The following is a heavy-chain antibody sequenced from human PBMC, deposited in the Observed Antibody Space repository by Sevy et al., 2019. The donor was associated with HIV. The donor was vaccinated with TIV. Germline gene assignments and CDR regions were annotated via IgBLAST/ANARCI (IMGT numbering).Heavy chain of an antibody. CDR3: VREGAAAGDFDW. CDR1: GFTFSGYY. CDR2: SRNKANSYFT. J-gene: IGHJ4*02. V-gene: IGHV3-72*01. Sequence: GGSLRLSCAASGFTFSGYYMDWVRQAPGEGLEWVGRSRNKANSYFTDYAASVKGRFSISSEDSNNSLVLQMNSLKTEDTAVYYCVREGAAAGDFDWWGQGTLVTVSS. D-gene: IGHD6-13*01.